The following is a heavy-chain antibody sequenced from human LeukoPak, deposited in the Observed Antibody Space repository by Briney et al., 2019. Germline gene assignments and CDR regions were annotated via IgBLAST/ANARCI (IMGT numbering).Heavy chain of an antibody. Sequence: GRSLRLSCAASGFTFSSYGMHWVRQAPGKGLEWVAVISYDGSNKYYADSVKGRFTISRDNSKNTLYLQMNSLRAEDTAVYYCAKDPGDTAIDWGQGTLVTVSS. CDR3: AKDPGDTAID. J-gene: IGHJ4*02. CDR2: ISYDGSNK. V-gene: IGHV3-30*18. D-gene: IGHD5-18*01. CDR1: GFTFSSYG.